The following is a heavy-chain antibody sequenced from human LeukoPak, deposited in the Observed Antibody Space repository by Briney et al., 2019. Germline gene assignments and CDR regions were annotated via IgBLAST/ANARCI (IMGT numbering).Heavy chain of an antibody. V-gene: IGHV3-30*02. CDR2: IRYDGSNK. CDR3: ARVVPAAIESETFDAFDI. J-gene: IGHJ3*02. CDR1: GFTFSSYG. D-gene: IGHD2-2*01. Sequence: PGGSLRLSCAASGFTFSSYGMHWVRQAPGKGLVWVAFIRYDGSNKYYADSVKGRFTISRDNSKNTLYLQMNSLKAEDTAVYYCARVVPAAIESETFDAFDIWGQGTMVTVSS.